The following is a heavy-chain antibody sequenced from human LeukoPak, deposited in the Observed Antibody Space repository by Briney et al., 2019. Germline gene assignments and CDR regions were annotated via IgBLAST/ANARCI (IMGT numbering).Heavy chain of an antibody. J-gene: IGHJ6*02. CDR2: ISYDGSNK. V-gene: IGHV3-30-3*01. CDR3: SGWYPEDYYYGMDV. D-gene: IGHD6-19*01. Sequence: GRSLRLSCAASGFTFSSYAMHWVRQAPGKGLEWVAVISYDGSNKYYADSVKGRFTISRDNSKNTLYLQMNSLRAEDTAVYYCSGWYPEDYYYGMDVWGQGTTVTVSS. CDR1: GFTFSSYA.